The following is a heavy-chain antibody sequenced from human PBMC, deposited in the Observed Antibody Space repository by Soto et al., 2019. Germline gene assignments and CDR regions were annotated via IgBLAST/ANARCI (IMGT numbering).Heavy chain of an antibody. Sequence: GESLKISCQGSGYSFTSYWIGWVRQMPGKGLELVWIIYPGDSDTRYTPSFQGQVTISADKSISPAYLQWSSLKASDTAMYYCARHIAVSGTKWFDPWGQGTLVNVSS. J-gene: IGHJ5*02. CDR2: IYPGDSDT. CDR3: ARHIAVSGTKWFDP. CDR1: GYSFTSYW. V-gene: IGHV5-51*01. D-gene: IGHD6-19*01.